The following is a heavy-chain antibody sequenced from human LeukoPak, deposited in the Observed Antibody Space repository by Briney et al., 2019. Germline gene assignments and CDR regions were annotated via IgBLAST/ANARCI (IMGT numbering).Heavy chain of an antibody. CDR3: ARALSSGYYSLNY. CDR1: GGSFSGYY. J-gene: IGHJ4*02. V-gene: IGHV4-34*01. CDR2: INHSGST. Sequence: KPSETLSLTCAVYGGSFSGYYWSWLRQPPGKGLEWIGEINHSGSTNYNPSLKSRVTISVDTSKNQFSLQLSSVTAADTAVYYCARALSSGYYSLNYWGQGTLVTVSS. D-gene: IGHD3-22*01.